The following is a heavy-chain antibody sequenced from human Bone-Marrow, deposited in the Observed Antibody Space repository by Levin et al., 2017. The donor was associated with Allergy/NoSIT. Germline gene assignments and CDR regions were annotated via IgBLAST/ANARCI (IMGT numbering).Heavy chain of an antibody. CDR3: ARDETTSAFDI. CDR1: GFTFSNYW. Sequence: GGSLRLSCAASGFTFSNYWMSWVRQAPGKGLEWVANIKEDGSEKYYVDSVKGRFTISRDNAKNSLYLQMSSLRAEDTAVYYCARDETTSAFDIWGQGTMVTVSS. D-gene: IGHD1-1*01. J-gene: IGHJ3*02. CDR2: IKEDGSEK. V-gene: IGHV3-7*04.